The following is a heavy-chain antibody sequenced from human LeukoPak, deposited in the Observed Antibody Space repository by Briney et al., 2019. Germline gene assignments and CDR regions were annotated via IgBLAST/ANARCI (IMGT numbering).Heavy chain of an antibody. V-gene: IGHV3-33*01. J-gene: IGHJ4*02. Sequence: GGSLRLSCAASGFTFSSSGMHWVRQAPDKGLGWVAVIWNDGRNKYNADSAKGRFTTSRDNSKNTLYLQMNSLRAEDTAVYYCARDQGGQDFWCGYSTGEPDYWGQGTLVTVSS. CDR2: IWNDGRNK. CDR1: GFTFSSSG. D-gene: IGHD3-3*01. CDR3: ARDQGGQDFWCGYSTGEPDY.